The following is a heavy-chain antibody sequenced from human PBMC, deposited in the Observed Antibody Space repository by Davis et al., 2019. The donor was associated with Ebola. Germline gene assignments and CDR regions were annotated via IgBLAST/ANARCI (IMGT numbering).Heavy chain of an antibody. J-gene: IGHJ4*02. D-gene: IGHD2-2*01. CDR2: ISAYNGNT. CDR1: GYTFTDYY. CDR3: ARGPYCSGSTCYSQYFDY. Sequence: AASVKVSCKASGYTFTDYYMHWVRQAPGQGLEWMGWISAYNGNTNYAQKLQGRVTMTTDTSTSTAYMELRSLRSDDTAVYYCARGPYCSGSTCYSQYFDYWGQGTLVTVSS. V-gene: IGHV1-18*04.